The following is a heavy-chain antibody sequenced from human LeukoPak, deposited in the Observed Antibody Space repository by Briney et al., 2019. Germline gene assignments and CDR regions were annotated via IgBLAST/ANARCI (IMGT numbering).Heavy chain of an antibody. V-gene: IGHV3-48*02. CDR2: ISASGSVS. CDR3: ARDGGFGFLAAFDI. J-gene: IGHJ3*02. D-gene: IGHD3-10*01. CDR1: GFXFSSYS. Sequence: GGSLRLSCAASGFXFSSYSINWVRQAPGKGLEWISYISASGSVSYYEDSVKGRFTISRDNAKNSLYLQMNSLRDEDTALYYCARDGGFGFLAAFDIWGQGTMVTVSS.